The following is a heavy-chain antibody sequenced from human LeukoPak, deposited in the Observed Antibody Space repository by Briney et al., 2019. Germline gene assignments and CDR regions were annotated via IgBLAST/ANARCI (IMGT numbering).Heavy chain of an antibody. D-gene: IGHD2-2*02. Sequence: ASVKVSCKASGYTFTGYYMHWVRQAPGQGLEWMGWITPNSGGTKYAQKFQGRVTMTRDTSISTVYMELSGLRSDDTAVYYCARGFRLSAIEDWFDPWSQGTLVTVSS. J-gene: IGHJ5*02. CDR2: ITPNSGGT. CDR3: ARGFRLSAIEDWFDP. CDR1: GYTFTGYY. V-gene: IGHV1-2*02.